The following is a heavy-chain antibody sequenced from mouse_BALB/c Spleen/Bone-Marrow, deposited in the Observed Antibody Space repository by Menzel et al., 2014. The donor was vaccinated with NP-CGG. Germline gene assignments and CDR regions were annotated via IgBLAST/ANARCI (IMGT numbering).Heavy chain of an antibody. CDR3: TRSGFNYYFDF. CDR2: IYPGSGST. J-gene: IGHJ2*01. V-gene: IGHV1S22*01. Sequence: LQQSGSELVRPGASVKLSCKASGYTFTSYWMHWVKQRHGQGLEWIGNIYPGSGSTNYDEKFKNKVTLTVDTPSSTAYTHLSSLTSDYSAVYYCTRSGFNYYFDFWGQGTTLTVSS. CDR1: GYTFTSYW. D-gene: IGHD1-3*01.